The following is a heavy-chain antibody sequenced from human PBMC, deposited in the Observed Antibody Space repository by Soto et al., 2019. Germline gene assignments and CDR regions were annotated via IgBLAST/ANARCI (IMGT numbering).Heavy chain of an antibody. CDR1: RFTFSSYW. CDR2: IKQDGSEK. CDR3: ARASSTVTTDAFDI. V-gene: IGHV3-7*01. Sequence: GGSLRLSCAASRFTFSSYWMSWVRQAPGKGLEWVANIKQDGSEKYYVDSVKGRFTISRDNAKNSLYLQMNSLRAEDTAVYYCARASSTVTTDAFDIWGQGTMVTVSS. J-gene: IGHJ3*02. D-gene: IGHD4-17*01.